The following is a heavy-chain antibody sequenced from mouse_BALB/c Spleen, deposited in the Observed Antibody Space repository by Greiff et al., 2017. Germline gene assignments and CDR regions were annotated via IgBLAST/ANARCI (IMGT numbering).Heavy chain of an antibody. Sequence: EVQGVESGGGLVQPGGSRKLSCAASGFTFSSFGMHWVRQAPEKGLEWVAYISSGSSTIYYADTVKGRFTISRDNPKNTLFLQMTSLRSEDTAMYYCARVGWAGFFDYWGQGTTLTVSS. V-gene: IGHV5-17*02. D-gene: IGHD2-3*01. CDR2: ISSGSSTI. CDR1: GFTFSSFG. CDR3: ARVGWAGFFDY. J-gene: IGHJ2*01.